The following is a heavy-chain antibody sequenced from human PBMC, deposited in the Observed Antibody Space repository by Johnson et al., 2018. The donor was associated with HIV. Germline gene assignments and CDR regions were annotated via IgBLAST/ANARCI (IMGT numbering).Heavy chain of an antibody. CDR1: GFTFDDYG. CDR3: VRGDYDRSDAFDI. V-gene: IGHV3-48*04. Sequence: VQLVESGGGVVRPGGSLRLSCAASGFTFDDYGMSWVRQAPGKGLEWVSYISSSGSTIYYADSVKGRFTVSRENAKNSLYLQMNSLRAEDTALYYCVRGDYDRSDAFDIWGQGTMVTDSS. D-gene: IGHD3-22*01. CDR2: ISSSGSTI. J-gene: IGHJ3*02.